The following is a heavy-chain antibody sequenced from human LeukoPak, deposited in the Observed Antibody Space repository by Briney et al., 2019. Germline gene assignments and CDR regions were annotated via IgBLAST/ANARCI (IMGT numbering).Heavy chain of an antibody. V-gene: IGHV4-30-4*01. D-gene: IGHD2-2*01. Sequence: SETLSLTCTVSGGSISSGDYYWSWIRQPPGKGLEWIGYIYYSGGTYYNPSLKSRVTISVDTSKNQFSLKLSSVTAADTAVYYCARVLHCSSTSCYAFDYWGQGTLVTVSS. J-gene: IGHJ4*02. CDR1: GGSISSGDYY. CDR3: ARVLHCSSTSCYAFDY. CDR2: IYYSGGT.